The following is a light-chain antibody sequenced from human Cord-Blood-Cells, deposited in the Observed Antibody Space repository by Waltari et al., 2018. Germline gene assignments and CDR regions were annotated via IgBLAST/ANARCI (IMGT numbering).Light chain of an antibody. J-gene: IGKJ1*01. Sequence: DIVMTQSPDSLAVSLGERATINCKSSQSVLYSSNNKNYLAWYQQKPGQPPKLLIYWASTRESGVPARFSGSGSGTDFTLTISSLLAEDVAVYYCQQYYSTRTFGQGTKVEIK. CDR2: WAS. CDR1: QSVLYSSNNKNY. CDR3: QQYYSTRT. V-gene: IGKV4-1*01.